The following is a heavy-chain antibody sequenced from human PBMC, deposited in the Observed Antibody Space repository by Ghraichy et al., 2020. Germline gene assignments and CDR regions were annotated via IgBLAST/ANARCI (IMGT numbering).Heavy chain of an antibody. V-gene: IGHV3-23*01. Sequence: GESLHISCAASGFTFSNYAMTWVRQAPGKGLEWVSAISASGGSTYYADSVKGRFTISRDNSKNTLYLQMNSLRAEDTAVYYCAKPPLKTTVTTNHYYFYGMDAWGQGTTVTVSS. J-gene: IGHJ6*02. CDR2: ISASGGST. D-gene: IGHD4-17*01. CDR3: AKPPLKTTVTTNHYYFYGMDA. CDR1: GFTFSNYA.